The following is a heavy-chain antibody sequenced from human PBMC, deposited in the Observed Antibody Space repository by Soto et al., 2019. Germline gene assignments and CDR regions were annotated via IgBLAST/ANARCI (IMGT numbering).Heavy chain of an antibody. CDR2: INAGNGNT. CDR1: GYTFTSYA. V-gene: IGHV1-3*01. CDR3: ARWAHSTTRLPPEPYYGMDV. Sequence: ASVKVSCKASGYTFTSYAMHWVRQAPGQRLEWMGWINAGNGNTKYSQKFQGRVTITRDTSASTAYMELSSLRSEDTAVYYCARWAHSTTRLPPEPYYGMDVWGQGTTVTVSS. D-gene: IGHD4-17*01. J-gene: IGHJ6*02.